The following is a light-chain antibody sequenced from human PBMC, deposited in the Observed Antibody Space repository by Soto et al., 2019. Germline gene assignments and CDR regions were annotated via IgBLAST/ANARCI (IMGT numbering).Light chain of an antibody. CDR3: QHYNIYSTT. CDR2: KAS. J-gene: IGKJ2*01. V-gene: IGKV1-5*03. CDR1: QSISNW. Sequence: DIQMTQSPSTLSSSVGDRVTITCRASQSISNWLAWYQQKPGKAPKVLIYKASNLESGVPSRFSGSGSGTEFTLPISSLQPDDFATYYCQHYNIYSTTFGQGTKLEIK.